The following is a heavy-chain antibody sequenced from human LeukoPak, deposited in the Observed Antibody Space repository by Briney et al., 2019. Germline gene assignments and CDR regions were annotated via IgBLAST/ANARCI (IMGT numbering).Heavy chain of an antibody. CDR2: ISSSGSTV. CDR3: ARDRLRYFDSWGTVDY. J-gene: IGHJ4*02. V-gene: IGHV3-11*01. CDR1: GFTFSDYY. Sequence: GGSLRLSCAASGFTFSDYYMSWIRQAPGKGLEWVSYISSSGSTVYYADSVKGRFTISRDNAKNSLYLQMNSLRAEDTAVCYCARDRLRYFDSWGTVDYWGQGTLVTVSS. D-gene: IGHD3-9*01.